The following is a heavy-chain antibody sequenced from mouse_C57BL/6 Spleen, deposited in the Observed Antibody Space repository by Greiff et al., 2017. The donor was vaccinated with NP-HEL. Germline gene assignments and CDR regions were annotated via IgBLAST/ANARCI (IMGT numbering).Heavy chain of an antibody. Sequence: QVQLQQPGAELVMPGASVKLSCKASGYTFTSYWMHWVKQRPGQGLEWIGEIDPSASYTNYNQKFKGKSTLTVDKSSSPAYMQLSSLTSEDSAVYYCARWTTTEFADWGKGTLVTGAA. D-gene: IGHD1-1*01. J-gene: IGHJ3*01. CDR3: ARWTTTEFAD. V-gene: IGHV1-69*01. CDR1: GYTFTSYW. CDR2: IDPSASYT.